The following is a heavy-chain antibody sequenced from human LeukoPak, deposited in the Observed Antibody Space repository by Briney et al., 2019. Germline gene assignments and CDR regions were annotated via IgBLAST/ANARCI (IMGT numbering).Heavy chain of an antibody. D-gene: IGHD2-2*02. J-gene: IGHJ1*01. Sequence: GRSLRLSCAASGFTFDDYAMQWARQAPGKGLEWVSGISWNSGSIGYADSVKGRFTISRDNAKNSLYLQMNSLRAEDMALYYCAKGGCSSTSCYTEYFQHWGQGTLVTVSS. CDR3: AKGGCSSTSCYTEYFQH. CDR1: GFTFDDYA. CDR2: ISWNSGSI. V-gene: IGHV3-9*03.